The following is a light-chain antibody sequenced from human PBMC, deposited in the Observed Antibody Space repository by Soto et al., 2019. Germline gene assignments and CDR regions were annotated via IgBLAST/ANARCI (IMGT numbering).Light chain of an antibody. Sequence: QSALTQPRSVSGSPGQSITISCTGTSSDVGDNNHVSWYQHHPGKAPKLLIFDVSKRPSGVPDRFSGSKSGNTASLTISGLQAEDEADYSCCSYTSSSTVVFGGGTKLTVL. CDR3: CSYTSSSTVV. V-gene: IGLV2-11*01. CDR1: SSDVGDNNH. J-gene: IGLJ2*01. CDR2: DVS.